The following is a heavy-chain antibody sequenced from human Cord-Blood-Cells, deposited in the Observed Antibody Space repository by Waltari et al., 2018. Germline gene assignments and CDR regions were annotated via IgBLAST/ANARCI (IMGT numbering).Heavy chain of an antibody. CDR2: INHSGST. CDR1: GGSFIGYY. CDR3: ARGLQLLWFGEFDY. V-gene: IGHV4-34*01. D-gene: IGHD3-10*01. J-gene: IGHJ4*02. Sequence: QGQLQQWGAGLVKPSETPSLTWDADGGSFIGYYWRWIREPPGKGLEWIGEINHSGSTNYNPSLKSRVTISVDTSKNQFSLKLSSVTAADTAVYYCARGLQLLWFGEFDYWGQGTLVTVSS.